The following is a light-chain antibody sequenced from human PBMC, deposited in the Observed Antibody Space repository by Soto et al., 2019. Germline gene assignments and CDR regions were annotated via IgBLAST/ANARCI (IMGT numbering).Light chain of an antibody. CDR1: QSVSSY. V-gene: IGKV3-11*01. CDR2: GAS. Sequence: EIVLTQSPATLSLSPGERATLSCRASQSVSSYLAWYQQKPCQAPRLLIYGASNRATGIPARFSGSGSGTDFTLTISSLEPEDFAVYSCQNRGRWPRTFGQGTKLESK. CDR3: QNRGRWPRT. J-gene: IGKJ2*01.